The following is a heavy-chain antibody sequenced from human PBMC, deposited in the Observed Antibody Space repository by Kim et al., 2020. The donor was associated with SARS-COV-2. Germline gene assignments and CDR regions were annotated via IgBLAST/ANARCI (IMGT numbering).Heavy chain of an antibody. V-gene: IGHV4-59*01. CDR3: ARETGKNAFDI. Sequence: TNSHPSLKSRVTISVDTSKNQFSLKLSSVTAADTAVYYCARETGKNAFDIWGQGTMVTVSS. D-gene: IGHD3-10*01. J-gene: IGHJ3*02. CDR2: T.